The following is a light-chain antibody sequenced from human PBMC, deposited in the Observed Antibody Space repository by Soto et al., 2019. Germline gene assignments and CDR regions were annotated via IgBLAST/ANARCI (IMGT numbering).Light chain of an antibody. CDR3: HQYGSSPRT. J-gene: IGKJ1*01. Sequence: EIVLTQSPGTLSLSPGVRATLSCRASQSVSSNFLAWYQQKPGQAPRLLIYGASIRATGIPDRFSGSGYGTDFTLTIRRLEPEDFAMYFCHQYGSSPRTFGQGTKVEI. CDR1: QSVSSNF. V-gene: IGKV3-20*01. CDR2: GAS.